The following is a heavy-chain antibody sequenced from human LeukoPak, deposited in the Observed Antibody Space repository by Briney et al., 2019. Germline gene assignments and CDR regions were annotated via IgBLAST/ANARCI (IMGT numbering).Heavy chain of an antibody. J-gene: IGHJ6*03. D-gene: IGHD3-10*01. CDR3: AKDLRRAYYGSSYYMDV. CDR2: INHDGNSA. Sequence: GGSLRLSCATSGFTFTTFWMHWVRQAPGKGLVWVSRINHDGNSANYADSVKGRFTISRDNSKNTLYLQMNSLRAEDTAVYYCAKDLRRAYYGSSYYMDVWGKGTTVTISS. CDR1: GFTFTTFW. V-gene: IGHV3-74*01.